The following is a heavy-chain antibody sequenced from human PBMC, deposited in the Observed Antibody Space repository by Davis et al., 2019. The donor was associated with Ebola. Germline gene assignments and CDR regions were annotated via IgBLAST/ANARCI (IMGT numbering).Heavy chain of an antibody. J-gene: IGHJ6*02. D-gene: IGHD2-8*01. CDR3: TTEGGYCTNGVCHYYYYYEGMDV. V-gene: IGHV3-15*07. CDR1: GFTFSNAR. Sequence: SCASSGFTFSNARMNWVRQAPGTGLEWVGRIKSKTDGWTPDYAAPVKGRFTIARDDPKNTLYLQMNSLKTEDTAVYYCTTEGGYCTNGVCHYYYYYEGMDVWGQGTTVTVS. CDR2: IKSKTDGWTP.